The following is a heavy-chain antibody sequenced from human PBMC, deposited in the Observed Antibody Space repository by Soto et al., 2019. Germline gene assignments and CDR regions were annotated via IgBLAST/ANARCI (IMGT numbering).Heavy chain of an antibody. CDR2: ISGYNGNT. CDR1: GYSFTTYG. J-gene: IGHJ6*02. Sequence: QVQLVQSRGEVKKPGASVKVSCKTSGYSFTTYGISWVRQAPGQGLEWMGWISGYNGNTNYAQNLQGRVTMTTDTSXXTAYMELRSLRSDDTAVYYCAREGPAPYYYCGMDVWGQGSTVTVSS. V-gene: IGHV1-18*01. CDR3: AREGPAPYYYCGMDV.